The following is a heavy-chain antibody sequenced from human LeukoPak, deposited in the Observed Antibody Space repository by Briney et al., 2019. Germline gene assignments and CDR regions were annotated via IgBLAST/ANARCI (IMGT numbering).Heavy chain of an antibody. CDR3: AAWYYGSGIYRV. CDR2: IVVGSGNT. J-gene: IGHJ4*02. V-gene: IGHV1-58*02. D-gene: IGHD3-10*01. Sequence: SVKVSCKASGFTFTSSAMQWVRQARGQRLEWIGWIVVGSGNTNYAQKFQERVTITRDMSTSTAYMELSSLRSEDTAVYYCAAWYYGSGIYRVWGQGTLVTVSS. CDR1: GFTFTSSA.